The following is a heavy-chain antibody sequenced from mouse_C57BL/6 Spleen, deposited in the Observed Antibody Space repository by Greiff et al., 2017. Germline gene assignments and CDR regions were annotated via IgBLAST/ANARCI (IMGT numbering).Heavy chain of an antibody. CDR2: IDPETGGT. CDR1: GYTFTDYE. V-gene: IGHV1-15*01. J-gene: IGHJ3*01. Sequence: QVQLQQSGAELVRPGASVTLSCKASGYTFTDYEMHWVKQTPVHGLEWIGAIDPETGGTAYNQKFKGKAILTADKSSSTAYMELRSLTSEDSAVYYCTRLRTYGYDWFAYWGQGTLVTVSA. D-gene: IGHD2-2*01. CDR3: TRLRTYGYDWFAY.